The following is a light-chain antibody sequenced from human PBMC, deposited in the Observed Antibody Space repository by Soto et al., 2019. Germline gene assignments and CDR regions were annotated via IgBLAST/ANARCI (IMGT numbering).Light chain of an antibody. V-gene: IGKV3-20*01. CDR2: SAS. J-gene: IGKJ4*01. CDR3: QQYGVSPRVT. CDR1: QSVSSNY. Sequence: EIVLTQSPGTLSLSPGERVTLSCRASQSVSSNYLAWYQQKPGQAPRLLIYSASSRATGIPDRFSGSGYGTDFNLTINRLEHEDFAVYDCQQYGVSPRVTVGGGTKVEIK.